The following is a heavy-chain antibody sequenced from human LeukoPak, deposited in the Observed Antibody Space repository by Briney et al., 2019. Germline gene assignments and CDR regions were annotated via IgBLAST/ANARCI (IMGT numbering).Heavy chain of an antibody. J-gene: IGHJ6*02. CDR1: GGSIGSYH. D-gene: IGHD1/OR15-1a*01. V-gene: IGHV4-59*08. CDR3: ARLYNWNNYYYGMDV. CDR2: IYYSGST. Sequence: SETLSLTCTVSGGSIGSYHWGWIRQPPGKGLEWIGYIYYSGSTNYNPSLKSRVTISVDTSKNQFSLKLSSVTAADTAVYYCARLYNWNNYYYGMDVWGQGTTVTVSS.